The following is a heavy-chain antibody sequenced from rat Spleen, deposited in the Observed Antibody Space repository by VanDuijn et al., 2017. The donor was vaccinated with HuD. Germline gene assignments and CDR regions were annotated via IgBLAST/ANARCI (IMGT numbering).Heavy chain of an antibody. J-gene: IGHJ2*01. V-gene: IGHV5-58*01. CDR3: ARNYGGSPFDY. D-gene: IGHD1-11*01. Sequence: EVQLVETGGGLVQPGRSLKLSCVASGFTFSSYWMYWIRQAPGKGLEWVAYISSHSGTIYYADTVKGRFTISRDYAKNTLYLQLSSLRSEDTALYYCARNYGGSPFDYWGQGVMVTVSS. CDR1: GFTFSSYW. CDR2: ISSHSGTI.